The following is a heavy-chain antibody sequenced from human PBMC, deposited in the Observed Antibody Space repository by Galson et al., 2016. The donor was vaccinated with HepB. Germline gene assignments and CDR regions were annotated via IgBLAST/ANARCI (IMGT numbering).Heavy chain of an antibody. J-gene: IGHJ6*02. CDR3: ARGSYDVLTGYHYALEV. CDR1: GGIFGGYV. Sequence: SVKVSCKASGGIFGGYVISWVRQAPGQGLEWMGWMNPNSANTGYAQRFQGRVTMTRNNSISTAYMELRSLRSDDTAIYYCARGSYDVLTGYHYALEVWGQGTTVIVSS. V-gene: IGHV1-8*02. D-gene: IGHD3-9*01. CDR2: MNPNSANT.